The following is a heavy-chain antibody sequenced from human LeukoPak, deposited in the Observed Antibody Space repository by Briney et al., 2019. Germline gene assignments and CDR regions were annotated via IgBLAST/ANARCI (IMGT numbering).Heavy chain of an antibody. CDR3: ARDVWFGDPNLDAFDI. Sequence: QSGGSLRLSCAASEFTVSSNYMSWVRQAPGKGLEWVSVIFSAGSTYYADSVKGRFTISRDNSKNTLYLQMNSLRAEDTAVYYCARDVWFGDPNLDAFDIWGQGTMVTVSS. V-gene: IGHV3-53*01. CDR2: IFSAGST. D-gene: IGHD3-10*01. J-gene: IGHJ3*02. CDR1: EFTVSSNY.